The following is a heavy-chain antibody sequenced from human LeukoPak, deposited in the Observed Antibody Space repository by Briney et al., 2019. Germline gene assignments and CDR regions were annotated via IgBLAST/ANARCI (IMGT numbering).Heavy chain of an antibody. V-gene: IGHV4-59*01. Sequence: KPSETLSLTCIVSGGSISSYYWSWLRQPPGKGLEWIGYIHYTGSTNYNPSLKSRVTISVDTSKNQFSLRLSSVTAADTAVYYCARERRGPSYFDYWGQGTLVTVSS. CDR3: ARERRGPSYFDY. CDR2: IHYTGST. J-gene: IGHJ4*02. CDR1: GGSISSYY.